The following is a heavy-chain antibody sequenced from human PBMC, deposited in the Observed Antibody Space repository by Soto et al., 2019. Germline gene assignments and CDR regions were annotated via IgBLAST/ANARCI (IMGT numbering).Heavy chain of an antibody. V-gene: IGHV1-18*01. Sequence: ASVKVSCKASGYTFTSYGISWVRQAPGQGLEWMGWISAYNGNTNYAQKLQGRVTMTTDTSTSTAYMELRSLRSDDTAVYYCARIRFFEWLLYGDFWAQGTLVTVSS. CDR3: ARIRFFEWLLYGDF. J-gene: IGHJ4*02. CDR1: GYTFTSYG. CDR2: ISAYNGNT. D-gene: IGHD3-3*01.